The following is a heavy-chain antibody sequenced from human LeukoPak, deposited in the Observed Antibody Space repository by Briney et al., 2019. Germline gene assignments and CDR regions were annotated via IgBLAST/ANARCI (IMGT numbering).Heavy chain of an antibody. V-gene: IGHV4-39*02. CDR3: AREYGTRVYGMDV. J-gene: IGHJ6*02. CDR1: GGSISSYY. Sequence: SETLSLTCTVSGGSISSYYWGWIRQPPGKGLEWIGSIYYSGSTYYNPSLKSRVTISVDTSKNQFSLKLSSVTAADTAVYYCAREYGTRVYGMDVWGQGTTVTVSS. D-gene: IGHD1-1*01. CDR2: IYYSGST.